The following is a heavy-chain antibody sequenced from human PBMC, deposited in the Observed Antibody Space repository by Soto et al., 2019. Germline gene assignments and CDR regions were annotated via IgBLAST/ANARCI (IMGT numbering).Heavy chain of an antibody. D-gene: IGHD3-22*01. CDR3: ARGLDYYDSSGYHVYFDY. J-gene: IGHJ4*02. CDR1: GFTFSRYS. CDR2: IGSSSSYI. Sequence: GGSLRLSCAASGFTFSRYSMNWVRQAPGKGLEWVSSIGSSSSYIYYADSVKGRFTISRDNAKNSLYLQMNSLRAEDTAVYYCARGLDYYDSSGYHVYFDYWGQGTLVTVSS. V-gene: IGHV3-21*01.